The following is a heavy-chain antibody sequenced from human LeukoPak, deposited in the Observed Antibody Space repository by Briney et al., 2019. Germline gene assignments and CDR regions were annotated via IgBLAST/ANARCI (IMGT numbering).Heavy chain of an antibody. J-gene: IGHJ4*02. D-gene: IGHD3-10*01. V-gene: IGHV3-7*03. CDR1: GFTFSSYW. CDR2: IKQDGSEK. Sequence: PGESPRLSCAASGFTFSSYWMNWVRQAPGKGLEWVANIKQDGSEKYYVDSVKGRFTISRDNAKNSLYLQMNSLRADDTAMYYCVRDDRTMVRGVPDYWGQGTLVTVSS. CDR3: VRDDRTMVRGVPDY.